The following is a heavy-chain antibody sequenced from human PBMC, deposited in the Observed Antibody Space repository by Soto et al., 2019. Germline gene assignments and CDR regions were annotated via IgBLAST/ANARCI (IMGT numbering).Heavy chain of an antibody. D-gene: IGHD1-26*01. V-gene: IGHV3-7*01. Sequence: EVQLVESGGGLVQPGGSLRLSCAASGFSFSMYWMSWVRQDPGKGLEWVANIKEDGSQKYYVDSVKGRFTISRDNAKNSLYLQMNSLRAEDTDVYYCARHQVGYPVTDYWRQGTLVTVPS. CDR1: GFSFSMYW. J-gene: IGHJ4*02. CDR2: IKEDGSQK. CDR3: ARHQVGYPVTDY.